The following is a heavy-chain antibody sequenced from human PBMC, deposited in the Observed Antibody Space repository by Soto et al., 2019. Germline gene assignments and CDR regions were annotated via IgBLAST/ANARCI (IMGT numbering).Heavy chain of an antibody. CDR3: ARTKTTVTTADYYYYGMDV. CDR1: GFTFSSYG. V-gene: IGHV3-33*01. CDR2: IWYDGSNK. J-gene: IGHJ6*02. D-gene: IGHD4-4*01. Sequence: LSLSCAASGFTFSSYGMHWVRQAPGKGLEWVAVIWYDGSNKYYADSVKGRFTISRDNSKNTLYLQMNSLRAEDTAVYYCARTKTTVTTADYYYYGMDVWGQGTTVTVSS.